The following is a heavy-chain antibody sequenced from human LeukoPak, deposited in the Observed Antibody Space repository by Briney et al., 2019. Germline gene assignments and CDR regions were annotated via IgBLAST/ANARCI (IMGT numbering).Heavy chain of an antibody. CDR2: IYYSGST. CDR3: ARDRSPEGYYDSSHWDYYHGMDV. Sequence: SETLSLTCTVSSGSVSSGSYYWSWIRQPPGKGLEWIGHIYYSGSTNNNPSLKSRVTISGDTSKNQFSLKLSSVTAADTAVYYCARDRSPEGYYDSSHWDYYHGMDVWGQGTMATVSS. D-gene: IGHD3-22*01. CDR1: SGSVSSGSYY. J-gene: IGHJ6*02. V-gene: IGHV4-61*01.